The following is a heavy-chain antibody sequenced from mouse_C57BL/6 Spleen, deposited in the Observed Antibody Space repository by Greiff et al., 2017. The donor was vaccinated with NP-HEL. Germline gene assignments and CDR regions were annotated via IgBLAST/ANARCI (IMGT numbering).Heavy chain of an antibody. CDR1: GYTFTDYN. D-gene: IGHD2-1*01. J-gene: IGHJ2*01. V-gene: IGHV1-22*01. CDR3: ARLGIYYGNFYFDY. Sequence: EVQLQQSGPELVKPGASVKMSCKASGYTFTDYNMHWVKQCHGKSLEWIGYINPNNGGTSYNQKFKGKATLTVNKSSSTAYMELRSLTSEDSAVYYCARLGIYYGNFYFDYWGQGTTLTVSS. CDR2: INPNNGGT.